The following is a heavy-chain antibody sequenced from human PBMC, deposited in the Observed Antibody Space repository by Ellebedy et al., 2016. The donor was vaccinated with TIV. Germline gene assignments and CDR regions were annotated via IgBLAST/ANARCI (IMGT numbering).Heavy chain of an antibody. J-gene: IGHJ6*02. CDR3: ASDIGYSRSPHYYYYGMDV. CDR1: GYTLTSYG. Sequence: AASVKVSCKASGYTLTSYGITWVRQAPGQGLEWMGWISPYNGNTNFGQKLQDRVTMTTDTSTSTAYMELRSLRSDDTAVYYCASDIGYSRSPHYYYYGMDVWGQGTTVTVSS. V-gene: IGHV1-18*04. D-gene: IGHD6-13*01. CDR2: ISPYNGNT.